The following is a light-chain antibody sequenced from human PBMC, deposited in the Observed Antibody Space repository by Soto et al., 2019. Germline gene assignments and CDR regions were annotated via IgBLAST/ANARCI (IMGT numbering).Light chain of an antibody. CDR1: SSNIGSNT. CDR3: AAWDDRLDGYV. Sequence: QSVLTQPPSASGTPGQRVTISCSGSSSNIGSNTVNWYQQLPGTAPKLLIYSHNQWPSGVPDRFSGSKSGTSASLAISGLQSEDEADYYCAAWDDRLDGYVLGTGTKVTVL. J-gene: IGLJ1*01. V-gene: IGLV1-44*01. CDR2: SHN.